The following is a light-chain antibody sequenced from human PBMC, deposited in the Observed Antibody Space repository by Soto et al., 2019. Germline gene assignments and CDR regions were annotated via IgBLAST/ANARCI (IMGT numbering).Light chain of an antibody. V-gene: IGKV3-20*01. Sequence: EIVLTQSPGTLSLSPGERATLSCRASQSVNSNYLAWYQQKPGQGPRLLMYGASSRATGIPDRFSGSGSGTDFTLSISRLEPEDFAVYYCQQYDNAPLTFGKGTKVEIK. J-gene: IGKJ1*01. CDR3: QQYDNAPLT. CDR1: QSVNSNY. CDR2: GAS.